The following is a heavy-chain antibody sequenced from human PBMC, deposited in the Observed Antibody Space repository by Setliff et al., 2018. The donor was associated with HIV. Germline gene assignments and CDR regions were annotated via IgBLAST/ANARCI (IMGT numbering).Heavy chain of an antibody. CDR2: ITTSSDFT. CDR3: AKAGRPGIPFDY. J-gene: IGHJ4*02. Sequence: PGGSLRLSCAASGFSFSDHVMSWVRQAPAKGLEWVAVITTSSDFTSYAASVKGRFTISRDNSKNTLYLQMNSLSAEDTAIYFCAKAGRPGIPFDYWGQGTLGTVSS. CDR1: GFSFSDHV. D-gene: IGHD3-10*01. V-gene: IGHV3-23*01.